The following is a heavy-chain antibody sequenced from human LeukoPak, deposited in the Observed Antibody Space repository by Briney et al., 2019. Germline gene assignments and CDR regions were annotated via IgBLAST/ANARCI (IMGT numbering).Heavy chain of an antibody. J-gene: IGHJ4*02. CDR1: GFSFTTYW. Sequence: GESLKISFKGSGFSFTTYWTGWVRQIPGKGREWMGIIYPGDSDTRYSPSFQGQVTISADKSISTAYLQWSSLKASDTAMYYCASSTIGTIFDYWGQGTLVTVSS. CDR3: ASSTIGTIFDY. D-gene: IGHD1-1*01. CDR2: IYPGDSDT. V-gene: IGHV5-51*01.